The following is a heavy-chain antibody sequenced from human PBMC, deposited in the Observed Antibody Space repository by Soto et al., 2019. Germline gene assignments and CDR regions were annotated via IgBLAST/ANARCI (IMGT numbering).Heavy chain of an antibody. CDR3: ARDYDRYYYYGMDV. V-gene: IGHV3-74*03. Sequence: EVQLVESGGDLVQPGGSLRLSCAASGFNFSSYWMHWVRQAPGKGLIWVSHINSVGSGTSYADSVKGRLTISRDNXMNTLYLQMNSLRAEDTAVYYCARDYDRYYYYGMDVWGQGTTVTVSS. CDR1: GFNFSSYW. CDR2: INSVGSGT. J-gene: IGHJ6*02. D-gene: IGHD3-16*01.